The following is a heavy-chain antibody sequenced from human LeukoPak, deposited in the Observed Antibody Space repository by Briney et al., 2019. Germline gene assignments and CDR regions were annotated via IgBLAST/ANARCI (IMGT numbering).Heavy chain of an antibody. CDR1: GGTFSSYA. CDR3: ARVTYYDLWSGPFDY. CDR2: IIPTLGIA. J-gene: IGHJ4*02. V-gene: IGHV1-69*04. Sequence: SVKVSCKASGGTFSSYAISWVRQAPGQGLEWMGRIIPTLGIANYAQKFQGRVTITADKSTSTAYMELSSLRSEDTAVYYCARVTYYDLWSGPFDYWGQGTLVTVSS. D-gene: IGHD3-3*01.